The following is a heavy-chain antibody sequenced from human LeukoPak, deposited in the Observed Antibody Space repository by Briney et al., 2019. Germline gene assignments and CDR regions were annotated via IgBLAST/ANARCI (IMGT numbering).Heavy chain of an antibody. D-gene: IGHD3-22*01. Sequence: GGSLRLSCAASGFTFSSYWMSWVRGAPGQGREWGANIKQDGSEKYYVESVKGRFTISSDNAKNSLYLQMNSLRADDTAVYYCARGGSYYDSSGYYRAAEIDYWGQGTLVTVSS. V-gene: IGHV3-7*01. J-gene: IGHJ4*02. CDR3: ARGGSYYDSSGYYRAAEIDY. CDR2: IKQDGSEK. CDR1: GFTFSSYW.